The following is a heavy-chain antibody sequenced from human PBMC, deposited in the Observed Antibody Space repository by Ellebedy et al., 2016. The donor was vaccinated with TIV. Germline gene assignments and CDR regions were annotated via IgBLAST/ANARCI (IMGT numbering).Heavy chain of an antibody. CDR1: GFTFDSYA. D-gene: IGHD4-23*01. CDR3: ARDPVGVGPAFDV. V-gene: IGHV3-33*08. CDR2: IWSDGSLK. Sequence: PGGSLRLSCVASGFTFDSYAMHWVRQAPGKGLEWVAVIWSDGSLKYCADSVKGRFTISRDNSKDTLYLQMNSLRAEDTAIYYCARDPVGVGPAFDVWGQGTMVTVSS. J-gene: IGHJ3*01.